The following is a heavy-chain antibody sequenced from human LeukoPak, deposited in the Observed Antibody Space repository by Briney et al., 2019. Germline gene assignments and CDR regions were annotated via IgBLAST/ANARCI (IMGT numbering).Heavy chain of an antibody. CDR2: IYYSGST. Sequence: SQTLSLTCTVSGGSISSGDYYWSWIRQPLGKGLEWIGYIYYSGSTYYNPSLKSRVTISVDTSKNQFSLKLSSVTAADTAVHYCARDLYGDPRYFDLWGRGTLVTVSS. CDR1: GGSISSGDYY. J-gene: IGHJ2*01. CDR3: ARDLYGDPRYFDL. V-gene: IGHV4-30-4*01. D-gene: IGHD4-17*01.